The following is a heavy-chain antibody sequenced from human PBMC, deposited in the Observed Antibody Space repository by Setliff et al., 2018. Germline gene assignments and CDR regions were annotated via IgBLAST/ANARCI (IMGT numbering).Heavy chain of an antibody. Sequence: SETLSLTCTVSGGSMIGGHYYWSWIRQLPGKGLEWIAYIYYSGNTYYNPSLKSRVTISVDTSKNQFSLKLSSVAAADTAVYYCARGFDVCGGGACYTDGPYYFDYWGLGTLVTVSS. V-gene: IGHV4-30-4*08. CDR2: IYYSGNT. D-gene: IGHD2-21*02. CDR3: ARGFDVCGGGACYTDGPYYFDY. J-gene: IGHJ4*02. CDR1: GGSMIGGHYY.